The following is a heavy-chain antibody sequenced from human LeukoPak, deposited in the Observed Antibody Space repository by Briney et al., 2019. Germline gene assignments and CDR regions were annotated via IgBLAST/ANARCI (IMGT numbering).Heavy chain of an antibody. Sequence: SVKVSRKASGGTFSSYAISWVRQAPGQGLEWMGGIIPIFGTANYAQKFQGRVTITADESTSTAYMELSSLRSEDTAVYYCARGQLLWFGELLAYYYYGMDVWGQGTTVTVSS. D-gene: IGHD3-10*01. CDR1: GGTFSSYA. J-gene: IGHJ6*02. CDR2: IIPIFGTA. V-gene: IGHV1-69*13. CDR3: ARGQLLWFGELLAYYYYGMDV.